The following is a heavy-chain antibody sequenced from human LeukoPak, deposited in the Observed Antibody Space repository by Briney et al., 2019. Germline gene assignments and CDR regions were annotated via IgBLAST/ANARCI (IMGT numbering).Heavy chain of an antibody. CDR2: INPNSGGT. V-gene: IGHV1-2*06. D-gene: IGHD4-17*01. J-gene: IGHJ4*02. CDR1: GYTLTDYY. Sequence: ASVTVSCKASGYTLTDYYMHWVRQAPGQGLEWMGRINPNSGGTNYAQKFQGRVTITRDTSASTAYMELSSLKSEDTAVYYCARGVYGDFYFDFWGQGTLVTVSS. CDR3: ARGVYGDFYFDF.